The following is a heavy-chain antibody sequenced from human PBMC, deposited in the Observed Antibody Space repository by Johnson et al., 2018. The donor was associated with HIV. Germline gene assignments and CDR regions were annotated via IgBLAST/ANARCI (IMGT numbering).Heavy chain of an antibody. CDR3: ARDRVPAATEALDL. CDR1: GFAFRTYW. J-gene: IGHJ3*01. CDR2: IYNDGRRT. Sequence: VQLVESGGGLVQPGGSLRLSCAASGFAFRTYWMVWVRQVPGKRPGWVARIYNDGRRTTYADTGKVRFTISRDNSKNTLYLQMNSLRAEDTAVYYCARDRVPAATEALDLWGQGTMVIVSS. V-gene: IGHV3-74*03. D-gene: IGHD2-2*01.